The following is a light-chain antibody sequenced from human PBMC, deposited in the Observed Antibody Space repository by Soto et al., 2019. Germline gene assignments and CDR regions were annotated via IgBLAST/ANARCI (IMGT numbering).Light chain of an antibody. CDR3: QSYDSSLSVWV. J-gene: IGLJ3*02. Sequence: QSVLTQPPSVSGTPGQRVTISCTGSSSNIGAGYDVHWYHHLPGTAPKLLIYGNTNRPSGVPDRFSGSKSGTSASLAITGLQAEDEADYYCQSYDSSLSVWVFGGGTQLTVL. CDR1: SSNIGAGYD. CDR2: GNT. V-gene: IGLV1-40*01.